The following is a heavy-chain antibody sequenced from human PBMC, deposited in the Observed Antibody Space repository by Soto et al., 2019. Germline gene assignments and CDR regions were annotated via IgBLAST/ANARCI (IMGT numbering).Heavy chain of an antibody. D-gene: IGHD1-20*01. CDR3: GPGQGHVYAFDY. CDR2: ISGSGSST. CDR1: GFTFSTYV. V-gene: IGHV3-23*01. Sequence: EVRLLESGGGLVQPGGSLRLSCAASGFTFSTYVMGWDRQAPGKGLEWVSGISGSGSSTYYADSVKGRLTICRDLSKRTLDLQMDSLRVDDTAVYYCGPGQGHVYAFDYWGPGTLVIVSS. J-gene: IGHJ4*02.